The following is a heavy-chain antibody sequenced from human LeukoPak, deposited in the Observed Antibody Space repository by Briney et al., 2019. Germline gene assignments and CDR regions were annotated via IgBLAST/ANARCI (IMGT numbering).Heavy chain of an antibody. V-gene: IGHV4-39*01. J-gene: IGHJ4*02. Sequence: SETLSLTCTVSGGSISTSTYYWGWIRQPPGKGLEWIGSIFYSGSTYYSPSLKSRVTISVDTSKNQFSLELNSVTAADTAVYYCASTFGQQRAYFDYWGQGTLVTVSS. CDR1: GGSISTSTYY. D-gene: IGHD6-13*01. CDR2: IFYSGST. CDR3: ASTFGQQRAYFDY.